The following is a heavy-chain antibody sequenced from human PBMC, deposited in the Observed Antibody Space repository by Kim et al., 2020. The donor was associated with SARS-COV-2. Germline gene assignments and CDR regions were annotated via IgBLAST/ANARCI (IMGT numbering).Heavy chain of an antibody. CDR2: INPSGAFT. D-gene: IGHD6-25*01. Sequence: ASVKVSCKASGFTFTNYFMHWVRQAPGQGLEWMGTINPSGAFTLFTQKYQGRVIITKDTSTSTVYMEVSSLRSEETAVYFCAREAALIAAPQKNFDYWGQGTLVTVSS. V-gene: IGHV1-46*01. CDR3: AREAALIAAPQKNFDY. J-gene: IGHJ4*02. CDR1: GFTFTNYF.